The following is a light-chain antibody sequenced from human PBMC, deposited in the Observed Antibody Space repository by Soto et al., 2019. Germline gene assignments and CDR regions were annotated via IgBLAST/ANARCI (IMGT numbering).Light chain of an antibody. CDR2: EVS. V-gene: IGLV2-14*01. J-gene: IGLJ1*01. CDR1: SSDVGGYNY. CDR3: SSYKSRSTRV. Sequence: QSALTQPASVSGSPGQSITISCTGTSSDVGGYNYVSWYQQHPGKAPKLIIYEVSNRPSGVSNRFSGSKSGNTASLAISGLQDEEEADYSCSSYKSRSTRVFGTGTKVTVL.